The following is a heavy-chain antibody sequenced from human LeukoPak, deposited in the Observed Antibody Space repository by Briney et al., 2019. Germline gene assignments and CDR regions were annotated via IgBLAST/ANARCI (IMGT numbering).Heavy chain of an antibody. CDR2: MNPNSGNT. V-gene: IGHV1-8*01. D-gene: IGHD3-3*01. CDR1: GYTFTSYD. Sequence: ASVKVSCKASGYTFTSYDINWVRQATGQGLEWMGWMNPNSGNTGYAQKFQGRVTMTRNTSISTAYIEVSSLRSEDTAVYYCARGKRSKTRITIFGVARGKNYYYYYMDVWGKGTTVTVSS. J-gene: IGHJ6*03. CDR3: ARGKRSKTRITIFGVARGKNYYYYYMDV.